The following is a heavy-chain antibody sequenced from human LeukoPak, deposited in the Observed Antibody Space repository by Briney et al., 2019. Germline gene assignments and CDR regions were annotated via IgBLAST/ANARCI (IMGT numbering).Heavy chain of an antibody. CDR3: AEQYQLLHYYGMDV. V-gene: IGHV1-69*13. J-gene: IGHJ6*02. D-gene: IGHD2-2*01. CDR1: GGTFSSYA. CDR2: IIPIFGTA. Sequence: ASVKVSCKASGGTFSSYAISWVRQAPGQGLEWMGGIIPIFGTANYAQKFQGRVTITADESTSTAYMELSSLRSEDTAVYCCAEQYQLLHYYGMDVWGQGTTVTVSS.